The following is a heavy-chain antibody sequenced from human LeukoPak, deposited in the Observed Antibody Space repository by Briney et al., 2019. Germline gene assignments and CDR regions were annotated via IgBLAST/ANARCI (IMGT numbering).Heavy chain of an antibody. CDR2: INHSGST. CDR3: ARGLNPLSSWFSY. Sequence: SEALSLTCAVYGGSFSGYYWSWIRQPPGKGLEWIGEINHSGSTNYNPSLKSRVTISVDTSKNQFSLKLSSVTAADTAVYYCARGLNPLSSWFSYWGQGTLVTVSS. CDR1: GGSFSGYY. J-gene: IGHJ4*02. D-gene: IGHD6-13*01. V-gene: IGHV4-34*01.